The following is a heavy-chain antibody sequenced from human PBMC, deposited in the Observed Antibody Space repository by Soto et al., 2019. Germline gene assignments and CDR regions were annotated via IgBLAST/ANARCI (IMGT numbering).Heavy chain of an antibody. Sequence: ASVKVSCKASGYTFTNSGFSWVRQAPGQGLEWMGRIIPILGIANYAQKFQGRVTITADKSTSTAYMELSSLRSEDTAVYYCARASVDIVATMDYYYYGMDVWGQGTTVTVSS. CDR1: GYTFTNSG. D-gene: IGHD5-12*01. CDR3: ARASVDIVATMDYYYYGMDV. J-gene: IGHJ6*02. CDR2: IIPILGIA. V-gene: IGHV1-69*04.